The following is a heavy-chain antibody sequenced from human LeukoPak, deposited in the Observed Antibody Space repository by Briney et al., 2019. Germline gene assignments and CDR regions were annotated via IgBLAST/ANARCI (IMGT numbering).Heavy chain of an antibody. CDR1: DGAITGYY. J-gene: IGHJ4*02. V-gene: IGHV4-59*01. Sequence: SETLSRTCTVSDGAITGYYWGWIRQPPGKGLDWVGHTLFGGTTNYNPSLKSRVTISVDTSKNQFSLKLTSVTAADTAVYYCARGYSTSWTYYYDFWGQGALVTVSS. CDR2: TLFGGTT. CDR3: ARGYSTSWTYYYDF. D-gene: IGHD6-13*01.